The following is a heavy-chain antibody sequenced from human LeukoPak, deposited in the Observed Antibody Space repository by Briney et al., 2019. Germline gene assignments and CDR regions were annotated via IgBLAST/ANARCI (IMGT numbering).Heavy chain of an antibody. CDR3: ARVAYDYVWGSYNPDY. J-gene: IGHJ4*02. CDR1: GYTFTSYG. Sequence: ASVKVSCKASGYTFTSYGISWVRPAPGQGLEWMGWISAYNGNTNYAQKLQGRVTMTTDTSTSTAYMELRSLRSDDTAVYYCARVAYDYVWGSYNPDYWGQGTLVTVSS. CDR2: ISAYNGNT. D-gene: IGHD3-16*01. V-gene: IGHV1-18*01.